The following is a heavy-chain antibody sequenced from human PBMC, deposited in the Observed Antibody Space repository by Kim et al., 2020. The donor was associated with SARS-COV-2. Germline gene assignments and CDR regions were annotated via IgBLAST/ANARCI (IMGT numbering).Heavy chain of an antibody. Sequence: SETLSLTCAVYGGSFSGYYWSWIRQPPGKGLEWIGEINHSGSTNYNPSLKSRVTISVDTSKNQFSLKLSSVTAADTAVYYCARGPFSGIVVVVAARYNWFDPWGQGTLVTVSS. CDR2: INHSGST. J-gene: IGHJ5*02. V-gene: IGHV4-34*01. CDR3: ARGPFSGIVVVVAARYNWFDP. D-gene: IGHD2-15*01. CDR1: GGSFSGYY.